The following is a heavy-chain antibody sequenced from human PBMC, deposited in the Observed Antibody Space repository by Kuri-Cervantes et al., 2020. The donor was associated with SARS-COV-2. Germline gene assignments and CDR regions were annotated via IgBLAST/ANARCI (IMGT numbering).Heavy chain of an antibody. CDR1: GFTFSSYA. Sequence: GESLKISCAASGFTFSSYAMHWVRQAPGKGLEWVAVISYGGSNKYYADSVKGRFTISRDNSKNTLYLQMNSLRAEDTAVYYCVRDGDHWNFDYWGQGTLVTVSS. V-gene: IGHV3-30-3*01. D-gene: IGHD1-1*01. CDR2: ISYGGSNK. CDR3: VRDGDHWNFDY. J-gene: IGHJ4*02.